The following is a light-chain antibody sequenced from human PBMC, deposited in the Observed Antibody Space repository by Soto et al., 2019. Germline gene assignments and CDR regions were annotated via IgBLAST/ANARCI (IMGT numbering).Light chain of an antibody. CDR3: QQYNNWPIT. CDR1: QSVKSN. CDR2: GAS. J-gene: IGKJ5*01. V-gene: IGKV3-15*01. Sequence: EIVLTQSPGTLSLSPGERATLSCRASQSVKSNLAWYQQKPGQAPRLLIHGASTRATGIPARFSGSGSGTELTLIISSLQSEDFAVYYCQQYNNWPITFGQGTRLEIK.